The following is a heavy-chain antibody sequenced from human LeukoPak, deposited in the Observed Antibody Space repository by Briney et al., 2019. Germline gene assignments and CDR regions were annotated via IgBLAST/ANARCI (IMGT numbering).Heavy chain of an antibody. CDR3: ARDNRIADFDY. CDR1: GFTFDDYG. V-gene: IGHV3-20*01. Sequence: GGSLRLSCAASGFTFDDYGMSWVRQAPGKGLEWVSGISWNGGSTGYADSVKGRFTISRDNAKNSLYLQMNSLRAEDTALYHCARDNRIADFDYWGQGTLVTVSS. J-gene: IGHJ4*02. D-gene: IGHD6-13*01. CDR2: ISWNGGST.